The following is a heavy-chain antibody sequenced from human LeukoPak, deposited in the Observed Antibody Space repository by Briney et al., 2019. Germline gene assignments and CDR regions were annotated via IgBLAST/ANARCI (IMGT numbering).Heavy chain of an antibody. CDR3: ARSSPHDSSGYLFDY. CDR2: MNPNSGHT. Sequence: ASVKVSCKASGYTFTNDEINWVRQATGQGLEWMGWMNPNSGHTGFAQKFQDRVTITRNTSLSTAYMELSSLRSEDTAVYYCARSSPHDSSGYLFDYWGHGTLVTVSS. CDR1: GYTFTNDE. D-gene: IGHD3-22*01. J-gene: IGHJ4*01. V-gene: IGHV1-8*03.